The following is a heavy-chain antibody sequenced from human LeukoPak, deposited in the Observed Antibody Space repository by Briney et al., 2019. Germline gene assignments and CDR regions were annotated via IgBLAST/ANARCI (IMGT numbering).Heavy chain of an antibody. CDR3: AKTLYFGEIVATAQAFDY. V-gene: IGHV3-23*01. Sequence: PGGSLRLSCAASGFTFSSYEMNWVRQAPGKGLEWVSAISGSGGSTYYADSVKGRFTISRDNSKNTLYLQMNSLRAEDTAVYYCAKTLYFGEIVATAQAFDYWGQGTLVTVSS. D-gene: IGHD5-12*01. CDR1: GFTFSSYE. J-gene: IGHJ4*02. CDR2: ISGSGGST.